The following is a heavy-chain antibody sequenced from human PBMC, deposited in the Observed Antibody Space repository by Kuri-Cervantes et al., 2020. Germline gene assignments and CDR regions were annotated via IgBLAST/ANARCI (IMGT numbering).Heavy chain of an antibody. D-gene: IGHD5-12*01. CDR3: ARVGIRGYSGYDGDY. CDR2: IIPIFGTA. Sequence: SVKVSCKASGGTFSSYATSWVRQAPGQGLEWMGGIIPIFGTANYAQKFQGRVTITTDESTSTAYMELSSLRSEDTAVYYRARVGIRGYSGYDGDYWGQGTLVTVSS. CDR1: GGTFSSYA. J-gene: IGHJ4*02. V-gene: IGHV1-69*05.